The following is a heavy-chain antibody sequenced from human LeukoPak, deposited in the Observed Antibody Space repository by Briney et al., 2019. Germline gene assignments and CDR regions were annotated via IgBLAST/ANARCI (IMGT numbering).Heavy chain of an antibody. CDR2: INPNSGGT. D-gene: IGHD4-17*01. Sequence: ASVKVSCKASGYTFTGYYMHWVRQAPGQGLEWMGWINPNSGGTNYAQKFQGRVTMTRDTSISTAYMELSRLRSDDTAVYYCARGPYGDYGTFDYWGQGTLVIVSS. J-gene: IGHJ4*02. CDR3: ARGPYGDYGTFDY. V-gene: IGHV1-2*02. CDR1: GYTFTGYY.